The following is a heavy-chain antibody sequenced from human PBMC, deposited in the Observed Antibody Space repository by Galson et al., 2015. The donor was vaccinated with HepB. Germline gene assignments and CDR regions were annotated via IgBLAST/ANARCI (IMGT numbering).Heavy chain of an antibody. CDR1: GGSISSVTYY. Sequence: ETLSLTCAVSGGSISSVTYYWDWIRQSPGKGLEWIGNIYYSYSGSPSFNPSTYYSPPLKSRLTISGDTSKNQFSRKLTSVTAAYTAVYYCAMSTRGYSFGHFDYWGQGTLVTVSS. CDR3: AMSTRGYSFGHFDY. V-gene: IGHV4-39*01. D-gene: IGHD5-18*01. CDR2: IYYSYSGSPSFNPST. J-gene: IGHJ4*02.